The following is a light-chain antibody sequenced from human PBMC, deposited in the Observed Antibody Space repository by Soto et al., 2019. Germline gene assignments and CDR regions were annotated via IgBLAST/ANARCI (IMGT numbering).Light chain of an antibody. CDR2: EVT. CDR3: SSFAGGGNPVL. V-gene: IGLV2-8*01. J-gene: IGLJ2*01. Sequence: QSALTQPPSASGSLGQSVTISCTGTSSDVGGYNYVSWHQQHPGKAPKVMIYEVTKRPPGVPDRFSGSKSGNTASLTVSGRQAEDEAEYDCSSFAGGGNPVLLGGGTKLTVL. CDR1: SSDVGGYNY.